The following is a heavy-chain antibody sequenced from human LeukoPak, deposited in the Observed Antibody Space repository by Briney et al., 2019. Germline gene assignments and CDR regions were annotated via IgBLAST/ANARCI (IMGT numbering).Heavy chain of an antibody. D-gene: IGHD3-10*01. J-gene: IGHJ4*02. V-gene: IGHV5-51*01. CDR1: GYIFTHDW. CDR2: IYPADSDT. CDR3: ARQSRDGSKTRGYYFDF. Sequence: GESLKISCQVSGYIFTHDWIGWVRQMPGNGLEAMGIIYPADSDTTYSPSFQGQVTISADKSINTVYLQWSNLKASDTAMYYCARQSRDGSKTRGYYFDFWGQGTLVTVSS.